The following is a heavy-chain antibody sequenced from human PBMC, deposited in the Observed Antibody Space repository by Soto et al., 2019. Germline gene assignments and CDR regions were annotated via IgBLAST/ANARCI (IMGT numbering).Heavy chain of an antibody. CDR2: IDYSGGT. D-gene: IGHD1-26*01. CDR3: ARTLRSRELSYYGMDV. J-gene: IGHJ6*02. V-gene: IGHV4-59*01. Sequence: PSETLCLTCTASGGSISSYYWNWIRQPPGKGLEWIWSIDYSGGTNYKPSLKSRVTISVDTSKNQFCLKLSSVTAADTAVYYCARTLRSRELSYYGMDVWGQGTTVTVSS. CDR1: GGSISSYY.